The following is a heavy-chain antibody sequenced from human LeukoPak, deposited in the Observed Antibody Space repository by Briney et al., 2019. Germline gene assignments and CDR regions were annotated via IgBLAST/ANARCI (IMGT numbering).Heavy chain of an antibody. V-gene: IGHV4-34*01. D-gene: IGHD3-3*01. CDR1: GVSFSGYY. J-gene: IGHJ5*02. Sequence: SETLSLTCAVYGVSFSGYYWSWIPQSPGKGLEWIGEINHSGNTNYNPSLKSRVTISVDTSKNQFSLKLSSVTAAHTAVYYCARGSGGDFWSGYRFDPWGQGTLVTVSS. CDR3: ARGSGGDFWSGYRFDP. CDR2: INHSGNT.